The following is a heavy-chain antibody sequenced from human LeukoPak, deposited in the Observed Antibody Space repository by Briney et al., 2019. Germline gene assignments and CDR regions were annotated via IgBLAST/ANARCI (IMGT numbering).Heavy chain of an antibody. J-gene: IGHJ4*02. D-gene: IGHD3-10*01. CDR3: ANRGRYYFDY. V-gene: IGHV3-23*01. Sequence: PGGSLRLSCAASGFTFSTYAMGGVRQAPGKGLEWVSTIGATTGNTYYADSVKGQFTISRDNSKNTMWLQMNSLRAEDTAIYYCANRGRYYFDYWGQGALVAVSS. CDR2: IGATTGNT. CDR1: GFTFSTYA.